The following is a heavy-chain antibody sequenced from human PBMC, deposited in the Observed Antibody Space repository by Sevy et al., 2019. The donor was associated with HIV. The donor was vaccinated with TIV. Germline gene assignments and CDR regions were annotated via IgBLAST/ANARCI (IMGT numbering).Heavy chain of an antibody. D-gene: IGHD2-15*01. CDR3: ARGRYCSGGGCYIDY. CDR2: IKFDGSEK. J-gene: IGHJ4*02. CDR1: GFIFSGYW. Sequence: GGSLRLSCAAPGFIFSGYWMTWVRQAPGKGLEWVANIKFDGSEKYYVDSVKGRFTISRDNAKNSLFLQMNSLRAADMAVYYCARGRYCSGGGCYIDYWGQGTLVTVSS. V-gene: IGHV3-7*01.